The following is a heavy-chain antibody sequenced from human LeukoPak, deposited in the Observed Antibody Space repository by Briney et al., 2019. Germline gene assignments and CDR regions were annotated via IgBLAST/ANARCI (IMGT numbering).Heavy chain of an antibody. Sequence: GGSLRLSCAAPGFTFSSYSMNWVRQAPGKGLEWVSYISSSSSTIYYADSVKGRFTISRDNAKNSLYLQMNSLRAEDTAVYYCARDRGQQLTPDIWGQGTMVTVSS. V-gene: IGHV3-48*01. CDR1: GFTFSSYS. D-gene: IGHD6-13*01. CDR2: ISSSSSTI. CDR3: ARDRGQQLTPDI. J-gene: IGHJ3*02.